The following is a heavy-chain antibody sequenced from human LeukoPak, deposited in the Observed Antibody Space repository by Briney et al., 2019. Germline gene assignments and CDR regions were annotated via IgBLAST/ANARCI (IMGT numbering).Heavy chain of an antibody. D-gene: IGHD1-26*01. V-gene: IGHV3-23*01. Sequence: GGSMTLAWVAAGFTFSGQGMNWVRQAEGEGLEWVSAITGSGGSTFYGAFGKGRLGIARHNSKRPLFLQMNSLRDDGTAGYYCAKVRWETIGGRGFDYWGQGALVTVPS. CDR1: GFTFSGQG. CDR3: AKVRWETIGGRGFDY. J-gene: IGHJ4*02. CDR2: ITGSGGST.